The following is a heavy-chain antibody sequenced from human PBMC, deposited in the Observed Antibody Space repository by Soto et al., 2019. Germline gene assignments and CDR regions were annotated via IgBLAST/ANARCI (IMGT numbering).Heavy chain of an antibody. Sequence: QVQLVQSGAEVKKPGSSVKVSCKASGGTFSSYAISWVRQAPGQGLEWMGGIIPIFGTANYAQKFQGRVTFTADESTSTAYMELSSLRSEDTAVYYCARKGDREARYGDLSYYYGMDVWGQGTTVTVSS. V-gene: IGHV1-69*01. CDR1: GGTFSSYA. D-gene: IGHD4-17*01. J-gene: IGHJ6*02. CDR3: ARKGDREARYGDLSYYYGMDV. CDR2: IIPIFGTA.